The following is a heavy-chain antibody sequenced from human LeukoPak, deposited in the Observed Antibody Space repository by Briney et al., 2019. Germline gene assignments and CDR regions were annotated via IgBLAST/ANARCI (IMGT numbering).Heavy chain of an antibody. CDR3: ARHHGGWYGPRVRSPSYFDY. CDR2: INHSGST. Sequence: PSGTLSLTCGVSGASISSNWWSWVRQPPGKGLEWIGEINHSGSTNYNPSLKSRVTISVDTSKNQFSLKLSSVTAADTAVYYCARHHGGWYGPRVRSPSYFDYWGQGTLVTVSS. V-gene: IGHV4-4*02. J-gene: IGHJ4*02. D-gene: IGHD6-19*01. CDR1: GASISSNW.